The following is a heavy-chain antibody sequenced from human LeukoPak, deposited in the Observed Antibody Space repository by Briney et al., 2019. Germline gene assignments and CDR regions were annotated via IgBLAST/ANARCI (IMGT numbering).Heavy chain of an antibody. CDR3: AREGTRDTNWFDP. V-gene: IGHV4-59*02. Sequence: SETLSLTCTVSGGSVSSYYWSWIRQPPGKGLEWIGYIYYSGSTNYNPSLKSRVTISVDTSKNQFSLKLSSVTAADTAVYYCAREGTRDTNWFDPWGQGTLVTVSS. J-gene: IGHJ5*02. D-gene: IGHD1-1*01. CDR2: IYYSGST. CDR1: GGSVSSYY.